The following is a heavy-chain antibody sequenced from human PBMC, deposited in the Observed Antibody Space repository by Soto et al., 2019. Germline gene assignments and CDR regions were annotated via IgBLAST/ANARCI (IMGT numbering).Heavy chain of an antibody. V-gene: IGHV3-48*02. CDR1: GFSFSSFG. D-gene: IGHD1-20*01. J-gene: IGHJ4*02. CDR3: ARDRINYYFDF. Sequence: EVDLVESGGDLVQPGGSLRLSCATSGFSFSSFGINWVRQAPGKGLEWISYISPSGSDVSYAASVQGRFTLSRDNAKSSVYLQMNSLSDEDTAVYYCARDRINYYFDFWGQGTLVTVS. CDR2: ISPSGSDV.